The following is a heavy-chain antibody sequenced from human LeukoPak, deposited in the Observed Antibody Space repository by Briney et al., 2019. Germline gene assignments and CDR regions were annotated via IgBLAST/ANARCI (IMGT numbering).Heavy chain of an antibody. CDR2: INPNSGGR. Sequence: ASVKVSCKASGYTFTGYYMHWVRQAPGQGLEWMGRINPNSGGRNYAQKFQGRVTMTRDTSISKAYMERSRLRSNDTAGYDVARDRVRRYAFDIWGQGPMVTVSS. D-gene: IGHD2-2*01. CDR1: GYTFTGYY. CDR3: ARDRVRRYAFDI. V-gene: IGHV1-2*06. J-gene: IGHJ3*02.